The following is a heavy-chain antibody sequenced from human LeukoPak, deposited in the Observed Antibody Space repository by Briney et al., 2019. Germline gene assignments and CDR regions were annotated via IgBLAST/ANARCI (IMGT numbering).Heavy chain of an antibody. CDR3: AKDIVVWFYGDYRSYGMDV. D-gene: IGHD4-17*01. J-gene: IGHJ6*02. CDR1: GFTFSSYG. V-gene: IGHV3-30*18. CDR2: ISYDGSNK. Sequence: GGSLRLSCAASGFTFSSYGMHWVRQAPGKGLEWVAVISYDGSNKYYADSVKGRFTISRDNSKNTLYLQMNSLRAEDTAVYYCAKDIVVWFYGDYRSYGMDVWGQGTTVTVSS.